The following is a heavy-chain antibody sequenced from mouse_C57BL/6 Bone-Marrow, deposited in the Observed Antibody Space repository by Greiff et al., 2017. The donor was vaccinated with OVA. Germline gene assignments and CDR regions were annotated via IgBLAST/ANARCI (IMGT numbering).Heavy chain of an antibody. J-gene: IGHJ3*01. D-gene: IGHD2-3*01. CDR3: ARSLYDCYYVFAY. CDR2: ISYSGST. V-gene: IGHV3-8*01. Sequence: EVQRVESGPGLAKPSQTLSLTCSVTGYSITSDYWNWIRKFPGNKLEYMGYISYSGSTYYNPSLKSRISITRDTSKNQYYLQLNSVTTEDTATYYCARSLYDCYYVFAYWGQGTLVTVSA. CDR1: GYSITSDY.